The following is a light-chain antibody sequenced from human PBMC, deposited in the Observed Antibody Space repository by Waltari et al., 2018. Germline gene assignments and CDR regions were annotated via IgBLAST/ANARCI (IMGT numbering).Light chain of an antibody. Sequence: DIQMTQSPSTLSASVGDRVTITCRASQSISSWLAWYQQKPGKAPKLLIYKASSLESGVPSRFSGSGSGTEFTLTISSLQPDDFATYYCQQYNSDFWTFGQGTKLEIK. CDR2: KAS. CDR1: QSISSW. V-gene: IGKV1-5*03. J-gene: IGKJ2*01. CDR3: QQYNSDFWT.